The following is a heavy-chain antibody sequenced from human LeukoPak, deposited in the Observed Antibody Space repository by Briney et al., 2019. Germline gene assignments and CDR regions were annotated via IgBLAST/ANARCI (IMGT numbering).Heavy chain of an antibody. Sequence: GGSLRLSCAASGFTVSSNYMSWVRQAPGKGLQWVGRIQSKADGGTTDYAAPVKGRFTISRDDSKNTLYLQMNSLKTEDTALYYCTTDLIVVVVPYWGQGTLVTVSS. CDR3: TTDLIVVVVPY. J-gene: IGHJ4*02. V-gene: IGHV3-15*01. D-gene: IGHD3-22*01. CDR2: IQSKADGGTT. CDR1: GFTVSSNY.